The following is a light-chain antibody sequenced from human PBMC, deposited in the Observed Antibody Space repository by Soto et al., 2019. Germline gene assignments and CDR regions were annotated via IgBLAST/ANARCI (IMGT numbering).Light chain of an antibody. CDR3: QQSHSSLT. J-gene: IGKJ4*01. CDR2: AAS. CDR1: HSISNY. V-gene: IGKV1-39*01. Sequence: DIQMTQSPSSLSASVGDRVTITCRASHSISNYLNWYQQKPGKAPKLLIYAASSLQSGVPSRFSGSGSGTDFTLTINRLQPEDLATYYCQQSHSSLTFGGGTKVDIK.